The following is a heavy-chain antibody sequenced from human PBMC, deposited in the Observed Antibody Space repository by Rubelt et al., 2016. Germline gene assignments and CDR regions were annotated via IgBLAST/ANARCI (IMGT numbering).Heavy chain of an antibody. J-gene: IGHJ4*02. Sequence: QVQLVESGGGVVQPGGSLRLSCAASGFTFSSYGMHWVLQAPGKGLEWVAFIRYDGSNKYYADSVKGRFTISRDNSKNTLYLQMNSLRAEDTAGYYCAKGGNVVVTARLYYFDYWGQGTLVTVSS. V-gene: IGHV3-30*02. D-gene: IGHD2-21*02. CDR2: IRYDGSNK. CDR1: GFTFSSYG. CDR3: AKGGNVVVTARLYYFDY.